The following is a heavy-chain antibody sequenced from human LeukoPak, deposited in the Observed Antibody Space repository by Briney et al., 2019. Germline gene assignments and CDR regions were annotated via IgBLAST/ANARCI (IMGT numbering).Heavy chain of an antibody. Sequence: PSETLSLTCTVSGGSICSYYWSWIRQPPGKGLEWIGYIYYSGSTNYNPSLKSRVTISVDTSKNQFSLKLSSVTAADTAVYYCARITGYSYHGFDYWGQGTLVTVSS. CDR3: ARITGYSYHGFDY. CDR1: GGSICSYY. CDR2: IYYSGST. D-gene: IGHD5-18*01. J-gene: IGHJ4*02. V-gene: IGHV4-59*01.